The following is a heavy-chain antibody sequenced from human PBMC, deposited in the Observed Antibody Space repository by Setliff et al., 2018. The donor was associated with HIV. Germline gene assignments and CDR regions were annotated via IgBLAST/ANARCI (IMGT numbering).Heavy chain of an antibody. CDR1: GFTFSNSW. V-gene: IGHV3-15*01. Sequence: GGSLRLSCAASGFTFSNSWMTWVRQAPGKGLEWVGRIKTKTQRGTTDYVAPAKGRFIISRDDSKNTLYLQMNSLRSEDTAVYYCVTGVGTSSVDYWGQGTMVTVSS. CDR3: VTGVGTSSVDY. J-gene: IGHJ4*02. D-gene: IGHD3-22*01. CDR2: IKTKTQRGTT.